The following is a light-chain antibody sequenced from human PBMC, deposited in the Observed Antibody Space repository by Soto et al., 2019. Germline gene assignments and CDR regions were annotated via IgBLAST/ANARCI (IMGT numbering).Light chain of an antibody. J-gene: IGKJ4*01. CDR3: QQRSNWPPVT. Sequence: EIVLTQSPATLSLSPGERATLSCRASQSVSSYLAWYQQKPGQSPRLLIYDASNRAAGIPARFSGSGSGTEFPLTISSLEPEDFAVYYCQQRSNWPPVTFGGGTKLEIK. CDR2: DAS. CDR1: QSVSSY. V-gene: IGKV3-11*01.